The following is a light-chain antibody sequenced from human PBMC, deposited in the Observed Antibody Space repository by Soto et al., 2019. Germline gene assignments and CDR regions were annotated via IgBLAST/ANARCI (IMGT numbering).Light chain of an antibody. J-gene: IGLJ1*01. CDR3: KSYAGSNTYV. V-gene: IGLV2-8*01. CDR1: KNDVGFYDF. CDR2: EVV. Sequence: QSVLTQPPSASGSPGQSVTISCTGTKNDVGFYDFVSWYQHHPGKAPRLIIYEVVQRPSGVPDRFSGSKSGNTASLTVSELQAADEADYFCKSYAGSNTYVFGSGTKVTVL.